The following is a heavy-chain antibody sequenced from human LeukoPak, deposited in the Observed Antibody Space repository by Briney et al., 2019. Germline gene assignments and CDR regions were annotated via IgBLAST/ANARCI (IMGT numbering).Heavy chain of an antibody. V-gene: IGHV4-39*01. Sequence: SETLSLTCTVSGGSISSSSYYWGWIRQPPGKGLQWIGSIYYSGSTYYNPSLKNRVTTSVDTSKNQFSLKLSSVTAADTAVYYCARQFGELLENYFDYWGQGTLVTVSS. CDR3: ARQFGELLENYFDY. CDR1: GGSISSSSYY. D-gene: IGHD3-10*01. CDR2: IYYSGST. J-gene: IGHJ4*02.